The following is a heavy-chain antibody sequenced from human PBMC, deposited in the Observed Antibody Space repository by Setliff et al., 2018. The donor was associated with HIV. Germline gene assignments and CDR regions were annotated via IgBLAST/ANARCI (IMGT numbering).Heavy chain of an antibody. J-gene: IGHJ6*03. CDR2: INHSGST. V-gene: IGHV4-34*01. Sequence: KPSETLSLTCAVYGGSFSGYYWSWIRQPPGKGLEWIGEINHSGSTNYNPSLKSRVTISVDTSKNQFSLKLSSVTAADTAVYYCNIYYYYYTDVWGKGTTVTVSS. CDR1: GGSFSGYY. CDR3: NIYYYYYTDV.